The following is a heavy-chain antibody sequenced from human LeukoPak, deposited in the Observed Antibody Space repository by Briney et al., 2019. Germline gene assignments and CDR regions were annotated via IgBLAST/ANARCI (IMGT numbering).Heavy chain of an antibody. CDR2: MISNNNGGTT. D-gene: IGHD3-16*01. CDR3: TTERWGIDS. J-gene: IGHJ4*02. Sequence: GGSLRLSCAASGFTFSSYAMSWVRQPPGKGLEWVGRMISNNNGGTTDYAAPVKGRFTISRDDSRNTVLLQMNSLKIDDTAVYYCTTERWGIDSWGQGTLVTGSS. V-gene: IGHV3-15*01. CDR1: GFTFSSYA.